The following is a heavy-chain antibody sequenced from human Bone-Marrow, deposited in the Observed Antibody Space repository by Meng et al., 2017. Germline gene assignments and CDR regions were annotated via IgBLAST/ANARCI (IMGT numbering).Heavy chain of an antibody. Sequence: SAKVSCNASGFTFASSDVQWVRQARGQRLEWIGWIVVGSGNTNYAQKFQERVTITRDMSTSTAYMELSSLRSEDTAVYYCARADIVVVVAATPRPERIWFDPWGQGTLVTVSS. V-gene: IGHV1-58*01. D-gene: IGHD2-15*01. CDR1: GFTFASSD. CDR3: ARADIVVVVAATPRPERIWFDP. J-gene: IGHJ5*02. CDR2: IVVGSGNT.